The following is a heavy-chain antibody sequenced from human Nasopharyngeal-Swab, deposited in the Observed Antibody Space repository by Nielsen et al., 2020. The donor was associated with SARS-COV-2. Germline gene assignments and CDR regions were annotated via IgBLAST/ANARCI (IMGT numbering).Heavy chain of an antibody. V-gene: IGHV6-1*01. CDR3: ARAGYSSGWDFDY. Sequence: SQTPSLTRSISGDSLSSNSAAWNWIRQSPSGGLEWLGRTYYRSKWYNAYAVSVKSRITINPDTSKNQFSLQLNSVTPEDTAVYYCARAGYSSGWDFDYWGQGTLGTVSS. CDR1: GDSLSSNSAA. CDR2: TYYRSKWYN. D-gene: IGHD6-19*01. J-gene: IGHJ4*02.